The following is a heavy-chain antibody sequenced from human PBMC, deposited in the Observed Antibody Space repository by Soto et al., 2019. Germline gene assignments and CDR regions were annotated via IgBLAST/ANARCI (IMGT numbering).Heavy chain of an antibody. CDR1: GYTFTSYY. Sequence: ASVKVSCKASGYTFTSYYMHWVRQAPGQGLEWMGIINPSGGSTSYAQKFQGRVTMTRDTSTSTVYMELSSLRSEDTAVYYCARDRGVGATPAWKGWFDPRGQGTLVTLSS. CDR2: INPSGGST. V-gene: IGHV1-46*03. J-gene: IGHJ5*02. CDR3: ARDRGVGATPAWKGWFDP. D-gene: IGHD1-26*01.